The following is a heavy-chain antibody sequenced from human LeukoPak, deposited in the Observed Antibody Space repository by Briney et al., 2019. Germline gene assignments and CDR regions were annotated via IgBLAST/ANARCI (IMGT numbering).Heavy chain of an antibody. J-gene: IGHJ4*02. D-gene: IGHD4-23*01. CDR2: ISNSGTNT. V-gene: IGHV3-23*01. CDR3: AKAFYGGNSFDY. CDR1: GFTFSSNG. Sequence: GGSLRLSCAASGFTFSSNGMSWVRQAPGKGLEWVSVISNSGTNTYYADSVKGRFTISRDNSMDTLYLQVNSLRADDTAVYYCAKAFYGGNSFDYWGQGTLVTVSS.